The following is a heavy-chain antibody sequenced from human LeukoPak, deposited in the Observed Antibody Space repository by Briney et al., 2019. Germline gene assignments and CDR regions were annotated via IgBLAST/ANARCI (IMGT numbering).Heavy chain of an antibody. J-gene: IGHJ6*02. Sequence: GGSLRLSCAVSGFTFSSYSMNWVRQAPGKGLEWVSSISSSSSYIYYADSVKGRFTISRDNAKNSLYLQMNSLRAEDTAVYYCARAYSSSSIPAYYYYGMDVWGQGTTVTVSS. V-gene: IGHV3-21*01. CDR2: ISSSSSYI. D-gene: IGHD6-6*01. CDR1: GFTFSSYS. CDR3: ARAYSSSSIPAYYYYGMDV.